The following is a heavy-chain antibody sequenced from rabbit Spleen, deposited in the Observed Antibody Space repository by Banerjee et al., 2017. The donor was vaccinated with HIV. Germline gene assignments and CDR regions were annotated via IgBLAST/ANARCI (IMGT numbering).Heavy chain of an antibody. V-gene: IGHV1S40*01. J-gene: IGHJ4*01. D-gene: IGHD4-1*01. CDR3: ARETSSGWGVVSFYFNL. CDR1: GVSFTNNYY. Sequence: QSLEESGGDLVKPGASLTLTCTASGVSFTNNYYMCWVRQPPGKGLEWIACVGAGGFTYYANWAKGRFTISETSSTTVTLQMTSLTAADTATYFCARETSSGWGVVSFYFNLWGPGTLVTVS. CDR2: VGAGGFT.